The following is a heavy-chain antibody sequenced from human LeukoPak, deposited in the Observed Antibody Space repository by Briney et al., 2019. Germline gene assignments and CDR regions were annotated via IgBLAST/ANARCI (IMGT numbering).Heavy chain of an antibody. D-gene: IGHD5-12*01. V-gene: IGHV3-23*01. CDR1: GFSFSTYT. J-gene: IGHJ4*02. CDR2: ISVDGGRT. CDR3: ARRLRSPLNDDY. Sequence: GGSQRLSCATSGFSFSTYTMSWVRQAPGKGLEWISSISVDGGRTTYADSVQGRFTISRDNSKNTLYLQMNSLRAEDTAVYYCARRLRSPLNDDYWGQGTLVTVSS.